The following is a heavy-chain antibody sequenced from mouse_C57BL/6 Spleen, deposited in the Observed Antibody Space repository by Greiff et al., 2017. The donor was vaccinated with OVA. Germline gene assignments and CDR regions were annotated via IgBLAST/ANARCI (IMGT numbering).Heavy chain of an antibody. CDR2: IDPSDSYT. CDR1: GYTFTSYW. Sequence: QVQLQQPGAELVMPGASVKLSCKASGYTFTSYWMHWVKQRPGQGLEWIGEIDPSDSYTNYNQKFKGKSTLTVDKSSSTAYMQRSSLTSEDSAVYYCARSTVATRYFDVWGTGTTVTVSS. V-gene: IGHV1-69*01. CDR3: ARSTVATRYFDV. D-gene: IGHD1-1*01. J-gene: IGHJ1*03.